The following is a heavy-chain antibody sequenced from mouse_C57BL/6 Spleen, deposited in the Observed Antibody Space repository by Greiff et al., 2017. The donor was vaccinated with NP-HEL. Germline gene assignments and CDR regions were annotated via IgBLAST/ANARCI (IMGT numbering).Heavy chain of an antibody. Sequence: VQLQQPGAELVMPGDSVSLSCKASGYTFTSYWLHWVKQRLRQGLEWIGEIDPSDSYTNYNQTFKGKSTFTVDKSSSTAYMQFSSLTSEDSAVYYCARVYGYDGGFADWGQGTLVTVSA. J-gene: IGHJ3*01. V-gene: IGHV1-69*01. D-gene: IGHD2-2*01. CDR1: GYTFTSYW. CDR2: IDPSDSYT. CDR3: ARVYGYDGGFAD.